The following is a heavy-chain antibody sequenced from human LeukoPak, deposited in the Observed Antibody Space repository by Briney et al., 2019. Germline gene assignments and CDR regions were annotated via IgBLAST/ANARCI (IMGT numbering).Heavy chain of an antibody. CDR2: IIPIFGTA. CDR3: ARGSSGWYWSNFDFDY. J-gene: IGHJ4*02. CDR1: GGTFSSYA. V-gene: IGHV1-69*06. Sequence: SVKVSCKASGGTFSSYAISWVRQAPGQGLEWMGGIIPIFGTANYAQKFQGRVTITADKSTSTAYMELSSLRSEDTAVYYCARGSSGWYWSNFDFDYWGQRTLVTVSS. D-gene: IGHD6-19*01.